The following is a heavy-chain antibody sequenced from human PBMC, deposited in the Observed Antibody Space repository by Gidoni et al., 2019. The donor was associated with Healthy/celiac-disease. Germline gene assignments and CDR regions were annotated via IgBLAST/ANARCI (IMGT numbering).Heavy chain of an antibody. CDR3: TTDPGYYYYYMDV. J-gene: IGHJ6*03. V-gene: IGHV3-15*01. CDR2: IKSKTDGGTT. Sequence: VQLVESGGGLVKPGGSLSLSCAASGFTFCNAWMSWVRQAPGKGLEWVGRIKSKTDGGTTEYAAPVKGRFTISRDDSKNTLYMQMNSMKTEDTDVYYCTTDPGYYYYYMDVWGKGTTVTVSS. CDR1: GFTFCNAW.